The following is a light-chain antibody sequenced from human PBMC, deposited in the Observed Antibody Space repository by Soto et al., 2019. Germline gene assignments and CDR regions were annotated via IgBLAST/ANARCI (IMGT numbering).Light chain of an antibody. CDR1: QSVRTY. Sequence: EIVMTQSPATLSVSPGERATLSCRASQSVRTYVAWYQQKAGQAPRLLIYGASNRATGIPDRFSGSGSGTDFTLTISRLEPEDFAVYYCQQYGSSGTFGQGTKVDIK. CDR2: GAS. V-gene: IGKV3-20*01. CDR3: QQYGSSGT. J-gene: IGKJ1*01.